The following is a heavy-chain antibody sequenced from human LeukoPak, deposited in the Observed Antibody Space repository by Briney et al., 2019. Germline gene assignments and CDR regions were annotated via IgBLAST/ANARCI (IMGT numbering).Heavy chain of an antibody. CDR2: ISGGST. CDR1: GFTVSSNE. V-gene: IGHV3-38-3*01. J-gene: IGHJ4*02. CDR3: RNIITGTTGCDY. Sequence: TGGSLRLSCAASGFTVSSNEMSWVRQAPGKGLEWVSSISGGSTYYADSRKGRFTISRDNSKNTLHLQMNSLRAEDTAVYYPRNIITGTTGCDYWGQGTLVTVSS. D-gene: IGHD1-7*01.